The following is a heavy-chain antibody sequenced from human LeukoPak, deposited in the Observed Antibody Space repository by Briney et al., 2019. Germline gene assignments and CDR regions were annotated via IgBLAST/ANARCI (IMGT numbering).Heavy chain of an antibody. CDR1: GGSISSYY. V-gene: IGHV4-4*09. D-gene: IGHD3-16*01. J-gene: IGHJ4*02. Sequence: SETLSLTCTVSGGSISSYYWSWIRHPPGKGLEWIGYIYTSGSTNYNPSLKSRVTISVDTSKNQFSLKLSSVTAADTAVYYCARILTFGGFFDYWGQGTLVTVSS. CDR2: IYTSGST. CDR3: ARILTFGGFFDY.